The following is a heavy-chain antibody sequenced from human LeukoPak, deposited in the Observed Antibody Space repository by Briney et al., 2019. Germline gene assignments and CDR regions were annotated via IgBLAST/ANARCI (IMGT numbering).Heavy chain of an antibody. CDR2: IKQDGSEK. CDR3: ASDYYGSGFMDV. D-gene: IGHD3-10*01. Sequence: GGSLRLSCAASGFTFSSYWMSWVRQAPGKGLEWVANIKQDGSEKYYADSVKGRFTISRDNSKNTLYLQMNSLRAEDTAVYYCASDYYGSGFMDVWGQGTTVTVSS. J-gene: IGHJ6*02. V-gene: IGHV3-7*01. CDR1: GFTFSSYW.